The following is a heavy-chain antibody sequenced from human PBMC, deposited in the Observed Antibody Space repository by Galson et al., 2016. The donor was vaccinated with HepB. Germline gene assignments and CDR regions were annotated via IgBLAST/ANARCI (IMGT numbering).Heavy chain of an antibody. CDR2: ITGGGIST. Sequence: SLRLSCAASGFSFGAYAMSWVRQAPGKGLEWVSAITGGGISTYYLDSVKGRFVIARDNSKTTLFLQMNNLRAEDTATYYCAKDLRTWGQGTLVTASS. CDR3: AKDLRT. J-gene: IGHJ4*02. D-gene: IGHD1-1*01. V-gene: IGHV3-23*01. CDR1: GFSFGAYA.